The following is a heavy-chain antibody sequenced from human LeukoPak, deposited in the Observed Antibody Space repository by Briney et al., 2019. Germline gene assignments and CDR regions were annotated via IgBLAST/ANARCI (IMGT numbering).Heavy chain of an antibody. CDR3: ARQTGSGLFILP. V-gene: IGHV4-39*01. J-gene: IGHJ4*02. D-gene: IGHD3/OR15-3a*01. CDR2: IYYTGNT. CDR1: GVSISSSYSY. Sequence: SETLSLTWTVSGVSISSSYSYWGWIREPPGMGLVWIGSIYYTGNTYYNASLKSQVSISIDTSKNQFSLKLTSVTAADTAVYDCARQTGSGLFILPGGQGTLVTVSS.